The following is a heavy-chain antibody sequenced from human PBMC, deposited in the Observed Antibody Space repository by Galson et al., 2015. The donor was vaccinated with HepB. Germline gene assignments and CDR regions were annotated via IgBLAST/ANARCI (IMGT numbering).Heavy chain of an antibody. Sequence: LRLSCAASGFSFISYTMNWVRQAPGKGLEWVSSISSSSSYIYYADSVKGRFTISRDNAKNSLYLQMNSLRAEDTAVYYCARVYNYYFYMDVWGKGTTVTVSS. J-gene: IGHJ6*03. D-gene: IGHD3-10*01. CDR3: ARVYNYYFYMDV. CDR1: GFSFISYT. CDR2: ISSSSSYI. V-gene: IGHV3-21*01.